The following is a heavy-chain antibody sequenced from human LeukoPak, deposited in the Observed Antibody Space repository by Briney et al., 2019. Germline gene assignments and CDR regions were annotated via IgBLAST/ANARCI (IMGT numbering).Heavy chain of an antibody. Sequence: SVKVSCKASGGTFSSYAISWVRQAPGQGLEWMGRIIPILGIANYAQKFQGRVTITADKSTSTAYMELCSLRSEDTAVYYCAGDDYGDYRLHYWGQGTLVTVSS. V-gene: IGHV1-69*04. CDR2: IIPILGIA. CDR3: AGDDYGDYRLHY. CDR1: GGTFSSYA. D-gene: IGHD4-17*01. J-gene: IGHJ4*02.